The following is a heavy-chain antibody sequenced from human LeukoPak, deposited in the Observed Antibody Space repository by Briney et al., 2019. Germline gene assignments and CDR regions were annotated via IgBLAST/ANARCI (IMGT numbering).Heavy chain of an antibody. Sequence: VASVTVSCKASGYTFTGYYMHWVRQAPGQGVEWMGWINPNSGGTNYAQKFQGRVTITRDTSISTAYMELSRLRSDDTAVYYCARDQETIFGVAVLSLFDYWGQGTLVTVSS. CDR1: GYTFTGYY. CDR2: INPNSGGT. V-gene: IGHV1-2*02. D-gene: IGHD3-3*01. CDR3: ARDQETIFGVAVLSLFDY. J-gene: IGHJ4*02.